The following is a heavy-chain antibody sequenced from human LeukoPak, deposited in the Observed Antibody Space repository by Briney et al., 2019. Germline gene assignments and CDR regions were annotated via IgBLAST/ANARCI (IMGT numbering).Heavy chain of an antibody. CDR1: GGSISSSSYY. J-gene: IGHJ4*02. CDR3: ARLPARRITARHTFDY. D-gene: IGHD6-6*01. Sequence: PSETLSLTCTVSGGSISSSSYYWGWIRQPPGKGLEWIGSIYYSGSTYYNPSLKSRVTISVDTSKNQFSLKLSSVTAADTAVYYCARLPARRITARHTFDYWGQGTLVTVSS. V-gene: IGHV4-39*01. CDR2: IYYSGST.